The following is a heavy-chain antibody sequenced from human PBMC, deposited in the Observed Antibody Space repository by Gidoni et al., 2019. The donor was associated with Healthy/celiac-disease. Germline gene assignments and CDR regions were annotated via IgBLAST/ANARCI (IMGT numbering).Heavy chain of an antibody. CDR2: ISYDGSNK. CDR3: ARDGSPHCSSTSCYLYPPNWFDS. D-gene: IGHD2-2*01. V-gene: IGHV3-30-3*01. J-gene: IGHJ5*01. CDR1: GFTFSSYA. Sequence: QVQLVESGGGVVQPGRSLRLSCAASGFTFSSYALYWVRQAPGKGLEWVAVISYDGSNKYYGDSVKGRFTISRDNSKNTLFLQMNSLRADDTAEYYCARDGSPHCSSTSCYLYPPNWFDSWGQGTLVTVSS.